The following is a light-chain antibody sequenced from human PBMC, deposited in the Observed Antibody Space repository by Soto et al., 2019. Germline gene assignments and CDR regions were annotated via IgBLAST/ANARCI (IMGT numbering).Light chain of an antibody. Sequence: QSALTQPTSVSGSPGQSITISCTGTSSDVGGYNLVSWYQQHPGKAPKLMIYEGSKRPSGVSNRFSGSKSGNTASLTISGLQAEDEADYYCCSYAGSTAVFGTGTKVTVL. V-gene: IGLV2-23*01. J-gene: IGLJ1*01. CDR1: SSDVGGYNL. CDR3: CSYAGSTAV. CDR2: EGS.